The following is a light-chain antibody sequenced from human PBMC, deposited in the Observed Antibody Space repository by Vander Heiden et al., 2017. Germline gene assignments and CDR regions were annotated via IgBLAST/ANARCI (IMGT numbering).Light chain of an antibody. Sequence: DIQMTQSPPTLSASVGDRVTITCRASQSISSWLAWYQQKPGKAPKLLIYKASSLESGVPSRFSGSGSGTEFTLTISSLQPDDFATYYCQQYNSYSLTFGQGTKLEIK. CDR3: QQYNSYSLT. J-gene: IGKJ2*01. CDR2: KAS. V-gene: IGKV1-5*03. CDR1: QSISSW.